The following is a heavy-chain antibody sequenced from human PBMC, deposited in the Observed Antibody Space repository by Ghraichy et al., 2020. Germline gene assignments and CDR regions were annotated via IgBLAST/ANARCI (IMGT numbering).Heavy chain of an antibody. CDR1: GDSVSSNSAS. J-gene: IGHJ3*02. CDR2: TYYRSKWYN. Sequence: SQTLSLTCAIYGDSVSSNSASWNWIRQSPSRGLEWLGRTYYRSKWYNDYAVSVKGRITINPDTSKNQFSLQLNSVTSEDTAVYYCTRASIFDIWGQGTMVTVSS. V-gene: IGHV6-1*01. D-gene: IGHD6-6*01. CDR3: TRASIFDI.